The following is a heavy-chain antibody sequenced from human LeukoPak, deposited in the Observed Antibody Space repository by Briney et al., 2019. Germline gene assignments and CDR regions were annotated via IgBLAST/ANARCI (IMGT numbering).Heavy chain of an antibody. J-gene: IGHJ4*02. CDR1: GFTFSSYA. CDR3: ARGYVVVVPAATSFDK. V-gene: IGHV3-30-3*01. CDR2: TSYDGSYK. D-gene: IGHD2-2*01. Sequence: GGSLRLSCAASGFTFSSYAMHWVRQAPGKGLEWVAVTSYDGSYKFYADSVKGRFTTSRDNSKNTLYLQMNSLRAEDTAIYFRARGYVVVVPAATSFDKWGQGTLVTVSS.